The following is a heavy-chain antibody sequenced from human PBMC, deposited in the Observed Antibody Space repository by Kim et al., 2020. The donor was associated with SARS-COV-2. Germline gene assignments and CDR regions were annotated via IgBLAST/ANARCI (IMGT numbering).Heavy chain of an antibody. D-gene: IGHD1-26*01. V-gene: IGHV1-2*02. CDR3: ARGGSYYSYYYYGMDV. J-gene: IGHJ6*02. Sequence: KVKGRVTMTRDTSISTAYMELSRLRSDDTAVYYCARGGSYYSYYYYGMDVWGQGTTVTVSS.